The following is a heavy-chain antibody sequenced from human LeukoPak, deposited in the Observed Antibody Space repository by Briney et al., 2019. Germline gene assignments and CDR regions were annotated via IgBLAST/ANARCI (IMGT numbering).Heavy chain of an antibody. V-gene: IGHV3-33*06. J-gene: IGHJ4*02. CDR3: AKISSSAESNFDY. D-gene: IGHD6-25*01. CDR2: IWPDGSKK. CDR1: GFTFTMHP. Sequence: GRSLRLSCAGSGFTFTMHPMHSVCQAPGKGLEWVAFIWPDGSKKYYADSVKGRFAISRENSKNTVYLQMNDLRPEDTALYFCAKISSSAESNFDYWGQGTLLTVSS.